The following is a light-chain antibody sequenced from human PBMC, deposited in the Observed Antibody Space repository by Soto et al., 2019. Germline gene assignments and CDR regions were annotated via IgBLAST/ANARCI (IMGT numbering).Light chain of an antibody. CDR3: VSFAGGTYV. V-gene: IGLV2-8*01. CDR2: DVN. Sequence: QSALTQPPSASGSPGQSVTISCTGTSSDVGAYIFVSWYQQHPGKAPKLLIYDVNRRPPGVPDRFFGSKSGNTASLTVSGLQAEDEADYYCVSFAGGTYVFGTGNQVTVL. J-gene: IGLJ1*01. CDR1: SSDVGAYIF.